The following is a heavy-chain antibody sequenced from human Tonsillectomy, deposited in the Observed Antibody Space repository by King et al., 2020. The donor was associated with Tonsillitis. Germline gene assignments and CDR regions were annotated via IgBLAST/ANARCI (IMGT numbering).Heavy chain of an antibody. CDR3: ARTLTGETLLYFDY. D-gene: IGHD7-27*01. CDR2: ISYDGSNK. CDR1: GFTFSSYA. Sequence: QLVQSGGGVVQPGRSLRLSCAASGFTFSSYAMHWVRQAPGKGLEWVAVISYDGSNKYYADSVKGRFTISRDNSKNTLYLQMNSLSADDTAVYYCARTLTGETLLYFDYWGQGTLVTVSS. J-gene: IGHJ4*02. V-gene: IGHV3-30-3*01.